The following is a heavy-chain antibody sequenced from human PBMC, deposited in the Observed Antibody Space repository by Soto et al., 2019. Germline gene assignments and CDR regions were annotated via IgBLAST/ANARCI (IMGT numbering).Heavy chain of an antibody. CDR3: ARQNPMDFWSGYTDY. Sequence: SETLSLTCTVSGGSISSYYWSWIRQPPGKGLEWIGYIYYSGSTNYNPSLKSRVTISVDTSKNQFSLKLSSVTAADTAVYYCARQNPMDFWSGYTDYWGQGTLVTVSS. J-gene: IGHJ4*02. CDR1: GGSISSYY. CDR2: IYYSGST. D-gene: IGHD3-3*01. V-gene: IGHV4-59*08.